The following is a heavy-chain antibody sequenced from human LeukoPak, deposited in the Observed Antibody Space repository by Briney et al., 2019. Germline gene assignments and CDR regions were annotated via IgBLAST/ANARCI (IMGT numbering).Heavy chain of an antibody. CDR1: GFTVSSNC. CDR2: IYSDGST. CDR3: ASAAFYYSSGSYYRYAFDI. D-gene: IGHD3-10*01. Sequence: GGSLRLSCAASGFTVSSNCMNWVRQAPGKGLEWVSVIYSDGSTYYADSVKGRFTISRDNSKNTLYFQMNSLRAEDTAVYYCASAAFYYSSGSYYRYAFDIWGQGTMVTVSS. J-gene: IGHJ3*02. V-gene: IGHV3-66*01.